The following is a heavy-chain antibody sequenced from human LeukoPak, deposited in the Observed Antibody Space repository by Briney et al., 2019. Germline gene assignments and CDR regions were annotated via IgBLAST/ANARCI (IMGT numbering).Heavy chain of an antibody. D-gene: IGHD3/OR15-3a*01. Sequence: GASVKVSFKPSGYTLISYHINWLRPATGQGLEWMGWMNPNSGNTGYAQKFQGRVTMTKNTSITTAYMELSSLRSEDTAVYYCAKALSWTTYSYCYMDVWGKGTTVTVSS. CDR3: AKALSWTTYSYCYMDV. CDR1: GYTLISYH. CDR2: MNPNSGNT. V-gene: IGHV1-8*02. J-gene: IGHJ6*03.